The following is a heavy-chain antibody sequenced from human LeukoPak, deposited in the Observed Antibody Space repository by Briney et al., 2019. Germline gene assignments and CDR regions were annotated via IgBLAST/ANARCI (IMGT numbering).Heavy chain of an antibody. V-gene: IGHV3-23*01. D-gene: IGHD3-10*01. CDR1: GFTFSSYA. J-gene: IGHJ4*02. CDR2: ISGSGGST. Sequence: GGSLRLSCAASGFTFSSYAMSWVRQAPGKGLGWVSGISGSGGSTYYADSVKGRFTISRDNSKNTLYLQMNSLRAEDTAVYYCAKSRGSGLFDYWGQGTLVTVAS. CDR3: AKSRGSGLFDY.